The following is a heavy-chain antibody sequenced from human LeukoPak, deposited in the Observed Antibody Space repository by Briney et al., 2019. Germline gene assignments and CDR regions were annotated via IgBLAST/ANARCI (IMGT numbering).Heavy chain of an antibody. D-gene: IGHD6-13*01. CDR1: GLTFSSYW. Sequence: GGSLRLSCAASGLTFSSYWMSWVRQAPGKGLEWVANIKQDGSEKYYVDSVKGRFTISRDNAKNSLYLQMNSLRAEDTAVYYCARDWYSSSWYGDYYYGMDVWGQGTTVTVSS. V-gene: IGHV3-7*01. CDR3: ARDWYSSSWYGDYYYGMDV. CDR2: IKQDGSEK. J-gene: IGHJ6*02.